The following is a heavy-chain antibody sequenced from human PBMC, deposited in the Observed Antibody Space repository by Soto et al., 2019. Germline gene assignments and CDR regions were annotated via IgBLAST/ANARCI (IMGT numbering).Heavy chain of an antibody. CDR1: GFTFSSYA. J-gene: IGHJ6*03. V-gene: IGHV3-23*01. CDR2: ISGSGGST. D-gene: IGHD2-8*01. CDR3: AKVGRLMVPPYYYYYYMDV. Sequence: EVQLLESGGGLVQPGGSLRLSCAASGFTFSSYAMSWVRQAPGKGLEWVSAISGSGGSTYYADSVKGRFTISRVNSKNTLYLQMNSLRAEDTAVYYCAKVGRLMVPPYYYYYYMDVWGKGTTVTVSS.